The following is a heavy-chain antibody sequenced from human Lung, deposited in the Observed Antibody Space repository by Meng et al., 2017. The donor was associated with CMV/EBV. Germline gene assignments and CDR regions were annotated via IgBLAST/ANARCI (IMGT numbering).Heavy chain of an antibody. Sequence: ASVXVSXKTSGYTFTDYYVHWVRQAPGQGLEWMGIINPNCGTTRYAQKFQGRVTMTRDTSTSTVYMELSSLRSEDTAVYYCARSPTITIFGVIRTSYFDYWXQGNXVTGSS. CDR2: INPNCGTT. CDR3: ARSPTITIFGVIRTSYFDY. V-gene: IGHV1-46*01. CDR1: GYTFTDYY. J-gene: IGHJ4*02. D-gene: IGHD3-3*01.